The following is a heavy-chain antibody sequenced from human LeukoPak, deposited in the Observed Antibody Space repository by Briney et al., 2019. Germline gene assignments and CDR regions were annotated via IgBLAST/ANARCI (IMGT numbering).Heavy chain of an antibody. J-gene: IGHJ3*01. Sequence: ASVKVSCKASGYTFTDYYMHWVRQAPGPGLDWVGWINPTSGATNYAQKFQGRVTMTRDTSNNTSYMELSRLRSDDTAVYYCAREFRTTTWSFDAFDLWGQGTMVTVSS. V-gene: IGHV1-2*02. CDR3: AREFRTTTWSFDAFDL. CDR2: INPTSGAT. D-gene: IGHD1/OR15-1a*01. CDR1: GYTFTDYY.